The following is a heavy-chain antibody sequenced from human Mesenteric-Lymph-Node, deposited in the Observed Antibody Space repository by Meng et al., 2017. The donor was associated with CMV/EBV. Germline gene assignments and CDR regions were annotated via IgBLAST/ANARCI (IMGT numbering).Heavy chain of an antibody. CDR2: INPNSGGT. V-gene: IGHV1-2*02. J-gene: IGHJ4*02. CDR1: GYTFTAYH. D-gene: IGHD3-3*01. CDR3: ARDPGSDYDFWSGYLDY. Sequence: ASVKVSCKASGYTFTAYHIHWVRQAPGQGLEWMGWINPNSGGTNYAQNFQYRVTMTRDTSISTAYMELSRLRSDDTAVYYCARDPGSDYDFWSGYLDYWGQGTLVTVSS.